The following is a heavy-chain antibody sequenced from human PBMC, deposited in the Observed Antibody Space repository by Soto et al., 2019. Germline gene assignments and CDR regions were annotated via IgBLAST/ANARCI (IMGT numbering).Heavy chain of an antibody. CDR1: GFTVNTAY. CDR3: ARAATVTTIFNC. J-gene: IGHJ4*02. CDR2: IYNDGTT. D-gene: IGHD4-17*01. Sequence: SGGSLRLSCAASGFTVNTAYLSWVRQVPGKGLQWVSIIYNDGTTYYADSVKGRFTIYRDTSKNTLHLQMNSLSADDTAVYYCARAATVTTIFNCWGQGTLVTVSS. V-gene: IGHV3-66*01.